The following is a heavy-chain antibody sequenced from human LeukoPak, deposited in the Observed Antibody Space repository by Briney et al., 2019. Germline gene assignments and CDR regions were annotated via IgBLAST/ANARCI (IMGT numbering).Heavy chain of an antibody. CDR1: GFIFSDFA. CDR3: AKGSYYDSSGSFYFDY. CDR2: MSASGSHT. Sequence: GGSLRLSCAASGFIFSDFAMSWVRQAPGKGLEWVSGMSASGSHTHSADFVKGRFTISRDNFKNTLYVQVNSLGTEDTAAYYCAKGSYYDSSGSFYFDYWGQGTLVTVSS. V-gene: IGHV3-23*01. J-gene: IGHJ4*02. D-gene: IGHD3-22*01.